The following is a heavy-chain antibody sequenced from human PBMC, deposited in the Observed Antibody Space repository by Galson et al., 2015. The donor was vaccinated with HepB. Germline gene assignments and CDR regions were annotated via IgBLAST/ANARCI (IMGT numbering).Heavy chain of an antibody. CDR1: GFSFSDAW. J-gene: IGHJ4*02. CDR2: IKNKGDGGAA. Sequence: SLRLSCAASGFSFSDAWMSWVRQGPGKGLEYVGRIKNKGDGGAADYAAPLKGRFTISRDDSKNILYLQMSSLESDDTAVYFCTTDRRTAASGAQFDHWGQGTMVTVSS. CDR3: TTDRRTAASGAQFDH. V-gene: IGHV3-15*01. D-gene: IGHD7-27*01.